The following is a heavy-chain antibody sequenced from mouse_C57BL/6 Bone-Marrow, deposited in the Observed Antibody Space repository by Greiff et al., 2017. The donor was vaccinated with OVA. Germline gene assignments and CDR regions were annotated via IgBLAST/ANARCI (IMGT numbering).Heavy chain of an antibody. J-gene: IGHJ2*01. V-gene: IGHV14-4*01. CDR2: IDPENGDT. D-gene: IGHD1-1*01. Sequence: VQLKESGAELVRPGASVKLSCTASGFNIKDDYMPWVKQRPEQGLAWIGWIDPENGDTEYASKFQGKATITADTSSNTAYLQLSSLTAEDTAVYYCTTRITTVDYWGQGTTLTVSS. CDR1: GFNIKDDY. CDR3: TTRITTVDY.